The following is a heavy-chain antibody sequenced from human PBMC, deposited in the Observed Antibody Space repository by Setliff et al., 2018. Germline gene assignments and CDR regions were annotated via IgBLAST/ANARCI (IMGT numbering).Heavy chain of an antibody. Sequence: PGGSLRLSCAASGFTFSRYAMNWGRQTPGKGLEWVSYISASSANIQYADSVRGRFTVSRDNARNSLYLQMNSLRGDDAAVYYCASDPSYASSLYYYLEVWGKGTTVTVSS. CDR2: ISASSANI. D-gene: IGHD6-13*01. CDR3: ASDPSYASSLYYYLEV. V-gene: IGHV3-48*01. CDR1: GFTFSRYA. J-gene: IGHJ6*03.